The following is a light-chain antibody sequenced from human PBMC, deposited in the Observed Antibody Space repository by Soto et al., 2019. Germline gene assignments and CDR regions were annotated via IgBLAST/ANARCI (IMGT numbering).Light chain of an antibody. CDR3: QQSYSTPWT. CDR2: AAS. J-gene: IGKJ1*01. Sequence: DIQMTQSPSSLSASVGDRVTITCRASQSISSYLNWYQQKPGKAPKLLIYAASSLQSGVPSRFSGRGSGTDFTLTISSLQPEDCATYYCQQSYSTPWTFGQGNKVQIK. V-gene: IGKV1-39*01. CDR1: QSISSY.